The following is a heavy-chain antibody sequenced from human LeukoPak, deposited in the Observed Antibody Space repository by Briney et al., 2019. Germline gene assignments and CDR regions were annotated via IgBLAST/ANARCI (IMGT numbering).Heavy chain of an antibody. CDR2: ISYDGSNK. D-gene: IGHD6-19*01. V-gene: IGHV3-30*18. Sequence: GGSLRLSCAASGFTFSSYGMHWVRQAPGKGLEWVAVISYDGSNKYYADSVKGRFTISRDNSKNTLYLQMNSLRAEDTAVYYCAKDRGSGWNPDAFDIWGQGTMVTVSS. CDR3: AKDRGSGWNPDAFDI. J-gene: IGHJ3*02. CDR1: GFTFSSYG.